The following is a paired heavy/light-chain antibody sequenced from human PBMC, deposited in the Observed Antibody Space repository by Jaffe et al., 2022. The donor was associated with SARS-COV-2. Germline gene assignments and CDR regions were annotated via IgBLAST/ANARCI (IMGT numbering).Heavy chain of an antibody. Sequence: QVQLQESGPGLVKPSETLSLTCTVSGGSISSYYWSWIRQPPGKGLEWIGYIYYSGSTNYNPSLKSRVTISVDTSKNQFSLKLSSVTAADTAVYYCAGRLRGPYYYDSSGPPTGAFDIWGQGTMVTVSS. CDR1: GGSISSYY. CDR2: IYYSGST. CDR3: AGRLRGPYYYDSSGPPTGAFDI. V-gene: IGHV4-59*01. D-gene: IGHD3-22*01. J-gene: IGHJ3*02.
Light chain of an antibody. CDR1: QSLVYSDGNTY. Sequence: DVVMTQSPLSLPVTLGQPASISCRSSQSLVYSDGNTYLNWFQQRPGQSPRRLIYKVSNRDSGVPDRFSGSGSGTDFTLKISRVEAEDVGVYYCMQGTHWPPGFGQGTKVEIK. CDR2: KVS. CDR3: MQGTHWPPG. J-gene: IGKJ1*01. V-gene: IGKV2-30*01.